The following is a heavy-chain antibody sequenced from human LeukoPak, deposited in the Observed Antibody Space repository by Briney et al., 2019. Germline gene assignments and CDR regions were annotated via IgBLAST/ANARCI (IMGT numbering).Heavy chain of an antibody. CDR1: GFTFSDYA. CDR3: AKATPLRYFDWLYFDY. CDR2: ISYDGSNK. V-gene: IGHV3-30*04. D-gene: IGHD3-9*01. Sequence: GGSLRLSCTASGFTFSDYAMSWVRQAPGKGLEWVAVISYDGSNKYYADSVKGRFTISRDNSKNTLYLQMNSLRAEDTAVYYCAKATPLRYFDWLYFDYWGQGTLVTVSS. J-gene: IGHJ4*02.